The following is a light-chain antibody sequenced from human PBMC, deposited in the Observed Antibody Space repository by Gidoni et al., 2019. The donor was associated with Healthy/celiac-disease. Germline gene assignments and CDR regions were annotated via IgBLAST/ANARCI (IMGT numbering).Light chain of an antibody. CDR1: QSLLHSNGYNY. Sequence: DIVMTQSPLSLPVTPGEPASISCRSNQSLLHSNGYNYLDWYLQKPGQSPQLLIYLGSNRASGVPDRFSGSGSGTDFTLKISRVEAEDVGVYYCMQALQTPRTFGQGTKVEIK. V-gene: IGKV2-28*01. CDR3: MQALQTPRT. J-gene: IGKJ1*01. CDR2: LGS.